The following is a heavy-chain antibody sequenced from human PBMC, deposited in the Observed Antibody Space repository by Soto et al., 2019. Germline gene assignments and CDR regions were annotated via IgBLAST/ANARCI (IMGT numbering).Heavy chain of an antibody. CDR2: IDWEEEK. D-gene: IGHD1-7*01. Sequence: XGPTRVNAKRSLVLTYALTGVSLSRKGMSVSWVRQPPGKALEFLALIDWEEEKFYSPSLRTRLTVSKDTSKSQVVLTLTNVDPVDTATYYCTRSTNWNYEYYFDYWAQGSLVTVS. CDR3: TRSTNWNYEYYFDY. CDR1: GVSLSRKGMS. J-gene: IGHJ4*02. V-gene: IGHV2-70*20.